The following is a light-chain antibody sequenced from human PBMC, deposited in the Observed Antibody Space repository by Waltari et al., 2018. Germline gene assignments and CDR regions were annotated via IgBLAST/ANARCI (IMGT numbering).Light chain of an antibody. V-gene: IGLV8-61*01. CDR1: SGAVSPTSY. J-gene: IGLJ3*02. CDR3: FFYMGSGIWV. Sequence: QTVVTQEPSLSVSPGGTVTLTCDLSSGAVSPTSYATWSQQTPGQPPRTLVYKGNSRSPVVPVLFSGSILGNTAALTITGAQAYDESHYFCFFYMGSGIWVSGGGTKLTVL. CDR2: KGN.